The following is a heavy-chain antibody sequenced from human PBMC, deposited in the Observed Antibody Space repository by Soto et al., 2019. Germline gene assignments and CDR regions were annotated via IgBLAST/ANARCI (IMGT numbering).Heavy chain of an antibody. CDR3: ARDGNAWSGYYYYYYMDV. Sequence: GGSLRLSCAASGFTFSSYGMHWVRQAPGKGLEWVAVIWYDGSNKYYADSVKGRFTISRDNSKNTLYLQMNSLRAEDTAVYYCARDGNAWSGYYYYYYMDVWGKGTTVTVSS. J-gene: IGHJ6*03. V-gene: IGHV3-33*01. D-gene: IGHD3-3*01. CDR2: IWYDGSNK. CDR1: GFTFSSYG.